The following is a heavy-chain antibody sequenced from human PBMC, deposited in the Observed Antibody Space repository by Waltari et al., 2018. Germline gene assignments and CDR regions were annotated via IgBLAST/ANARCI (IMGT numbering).Heavy chain of an antibody. J-gene: IGHJ4*02. Sequence: QITLKESGPTLVKPTETVTLTCSLSGFSISSNGVAVGWIRQPPGKAPESLAIIYWDDDTLYSPSLRDRITITYDTSKNHVVFTMTNMDPLDTATYFCAHFAYRGSRLLDHWGQGALVTVSS. D-gene: IGHD1-26*01. CDR1: GFSISSNGVA. V-gene: IGHV2-5*02. CDR3: AHFAYRGSRLLDH. CDR2: IYWDDDT.